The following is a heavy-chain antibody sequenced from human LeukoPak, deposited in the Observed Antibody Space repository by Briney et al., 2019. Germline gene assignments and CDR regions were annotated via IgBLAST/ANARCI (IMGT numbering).Heavy chain of an antibody. D-gene: IGHD5-24*01. Sequence: GESLRLSCAASGFTFSSYSMNWVRQAPGKGLEWVSYISSSSSTIYYADSVKGRFTISRDNAKNSLYLQMNSLRAEDTAVYYCASSSEMATIPFDYWGQGTLVTVSS. CDR2: ISSSSSTI. CDR1: GFTFSSYS. V-gene: IGHV3-48*01. CDR3: ASSSEMATIPFDY. J-gene: IGHJ4*02.